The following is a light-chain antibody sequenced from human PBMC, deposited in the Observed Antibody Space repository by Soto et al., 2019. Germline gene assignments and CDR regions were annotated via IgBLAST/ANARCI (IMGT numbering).Light chain of an antibody. V-gene: IGKV3-20*01. CDR3: QQYGTSAAAT. J-gene: IGKJ4*01. Sequence: EVVLTQSPATLSMSPGERAALSCRASQRVSSGYLAWYQQRPGQAPRLLVYGASTRAPGVPDRFGGSGAGTDFTLTISRLEPEDSAVYYCQQYGTSAAATFGGGTKVEIK. CDR2: GAS. CDR1: QRVSSGY.